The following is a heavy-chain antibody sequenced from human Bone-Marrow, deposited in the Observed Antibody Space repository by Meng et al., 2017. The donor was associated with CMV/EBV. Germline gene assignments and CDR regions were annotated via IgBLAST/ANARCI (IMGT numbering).Heavy chain of an antibody. Sequence: ASVKVSCKASGYTFTSYDINWVRQATGQGLEWMGWMNPNSGNTGYAQKFQGRVTMTRNTSISTAYMELSSLRSEDTAVYYCARVEFHYDSRGYSHYGMDVWGQGTTVTVSS. D-gene: IGHD3-22*01. CDR2: MNPNSGNT. V-gene: IGHV1-8*01. CDR3: ARVEFHYDSRGYSHYGMDV. J-gene: IGHJ6*02. CDR1: GYTFTSYD.